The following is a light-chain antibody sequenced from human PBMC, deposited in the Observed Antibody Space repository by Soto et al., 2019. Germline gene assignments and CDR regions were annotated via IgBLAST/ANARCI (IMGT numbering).Light chain of an antibody. CDR2: KAS. V-gene: IGKV1-5*03. J-gene: IGKJ1*01. CDR1: QNINSW. CDR3: QQYNSYSSGT. Sequence: DIQMTQSPSTLSASVGDRVTITCRASQNINSWLAWYQQKPGKAPKLLIYKASSLESGVSSRFSGSGSGTEFTLTINSLQPDDFAIYYCQQYNSYSSGTFGQGTKVDIK.